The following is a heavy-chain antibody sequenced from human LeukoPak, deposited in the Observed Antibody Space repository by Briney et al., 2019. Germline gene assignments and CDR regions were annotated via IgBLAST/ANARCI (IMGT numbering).Heavy chain of an antibody. CDR3: AKDSSGCSRDY. D-gene: IGHD6-19*01. J-gene: IGHJ4*02. CDR2: ISDTGGST. Sequence: GGSLRLSCAASGFTFSTYAMTWVRQPPGKGLEWVSAISDTGGSTYYADSVKGRFTVSRDNSKNTLYLQMNSLRAEDTAVYYCAKDSSGCSRDYWGQGSLVTVCS. CDR1: GFTFSTYA. V-gene: IGHV3-23*01.